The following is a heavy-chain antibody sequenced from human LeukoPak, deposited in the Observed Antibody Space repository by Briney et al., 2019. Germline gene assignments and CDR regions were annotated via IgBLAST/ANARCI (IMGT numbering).Heavy chain of an antibody. Sequence: SETLSLTCTVSGGSISSSSYYWGWIRQPPGKGLEWIGSIYYSGSTYYNPSLKSRVTISVDTSKNQFSLKLSSVTAADTAVYYCARWVGNYDFWAFDIWGQGTMVTVSS. CDR3: ARWVGNYDFWAFDI. J-gene: IGHJ3*02. D-gene: IGHD3-3*01. CDR1: GGSISSSSYY. V-gene: IGHV4-39*01. CDR2: IYYSGST.